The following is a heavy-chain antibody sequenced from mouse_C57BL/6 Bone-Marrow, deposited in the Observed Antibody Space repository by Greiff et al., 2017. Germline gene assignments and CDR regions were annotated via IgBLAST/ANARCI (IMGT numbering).Heavy chain of an antibody. J-gene: IGHJ1*03. CDR3: TREGYYYGSSFHWYFDV. CDR1: GYTFTSYW. D-gene: IGHD1-1*01. Sequence: VQLKESGTVLARPGASVKMSCKTSGYTFTSYWMHWVNQRPGQGLEWIGAIYPGNSDPSYNQKFKGKAKLTAVTSASTAYMELSSLTNEDSAVYYCTREGYYYGSSFHWYFDVWGTGTTVTVSS. V-gene: IGHV1-5*01. CDR2: IYPGNSDP.